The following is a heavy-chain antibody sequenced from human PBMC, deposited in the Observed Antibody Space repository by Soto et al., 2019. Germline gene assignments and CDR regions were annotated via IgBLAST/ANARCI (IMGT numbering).Heavy chain of an antibody. CDR3: ARSISLAGDY. CDR2: INAGNGNT. V-gene: IGHV1-3*01. CDR1: GYTFTSYA. D-gene: IGHD3-16*01. Sequence: QVQLVQSGAEVKKPGASVKVSCKASGYTFTSYAMHWVRQAPGQRLEWMGWINAGNGNTKYSLKFQGRVPITMVTSARTAYMELSSLRSEDTAVYYSARSISLAGDYWGQGTLVTVSS. J-gene: IGHJ4*02.